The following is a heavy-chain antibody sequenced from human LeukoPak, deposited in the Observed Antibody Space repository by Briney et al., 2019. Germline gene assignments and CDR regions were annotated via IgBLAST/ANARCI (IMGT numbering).Heavy chain of an antibody. CDR1: GFTFSSYG. D-gene: IGHD5-12*01. CDR2: ISYDGSNK. Sequence: GGSLRLSCAASGFTFSSYGMHWVRQAPGKGLERVAVISYDGSNKYYADSVKGRFTISRDNSKNTLYLQMNSLRAEDTAVYYCAKGKRGYSGYDSFDYWGQGTLVTVSS. J-gene: IGHJ4*02. CDR3: AKGKRGYSGYDSFDY. V-gene: IGHV3-30*18.